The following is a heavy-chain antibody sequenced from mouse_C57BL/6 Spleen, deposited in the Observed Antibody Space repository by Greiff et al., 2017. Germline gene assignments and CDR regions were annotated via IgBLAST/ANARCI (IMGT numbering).Heavy chain of an antibody. V-gene: IGHV1-15*01. D-gene: IGHD2-2*01. CDR1: GYTFTDYE. Sequence: VQLQQSGAELVRPGASVTLSCKASGYTFTDYEMHWVKQTPVHGLEWIGAIDPETGGTAYNQKFKGKAILTADKSSSTAYMELRSLTYEDSAVYYCTRFMVTTAMDYWGQGTSVTVSS. CDR2: IDPETGGT. J-gene: IGHJ4*01. CDR3: TRFMVTTAMDY.